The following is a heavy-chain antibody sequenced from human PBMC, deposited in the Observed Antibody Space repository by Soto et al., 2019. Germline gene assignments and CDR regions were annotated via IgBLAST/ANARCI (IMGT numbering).Heavy chain of an antibody. CDR3: ARSYDFLDWFDP. J-gene: IGHJ5*02. Sequence: PSETLSLTCTVSGDSISSYYWSWIRQPPGKGLEWIGYIYYSGSTNYNPSLKSRVTISVDTSKNQFSLKLSSVTAADTAVYYCARSYDFLDWFDPWGQGTLVTVSS. CDR2: IYYSGST. CDR1: GDSISSYY. D-gene: IGHD3-3*01. V-gene: IGHV4-59*01.